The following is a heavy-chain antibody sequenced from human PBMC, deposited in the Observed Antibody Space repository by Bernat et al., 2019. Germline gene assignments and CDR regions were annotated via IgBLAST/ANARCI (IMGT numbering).Heavy chain of an antibody. D-gene: IGHD6-13*01. CDR1: GFTFSSYA. CDR3: ARDGIAAAGMGIDY. J-gene: IGHJ4*02. V-gene: IGHV3-23*04. Sequence: EVQLVETGGGLIQPGGSLRLSCAASGFTFSSYAMSWVRQAPGKGLEWVSTISGGGDGTYYADSVKGRFTISRDNSKNTLYLQMNSLRAEDTAVYYCARDGIAAAGMGIDYWGQGTLVTVSS. CDR2: ISGGGDGT.